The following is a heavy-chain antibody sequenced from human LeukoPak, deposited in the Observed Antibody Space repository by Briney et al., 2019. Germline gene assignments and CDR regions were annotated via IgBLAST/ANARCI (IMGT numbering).Heavy chain of an antibody. CDR3: ARESITGDRDFDY. J-gene: IGHJ4*02. CDR2: ISSSSSYI. V-gene: IGHV3-21*06. Sequence: PGGSLRLSCAASGFTFSSYNMNWVRQAPGKGLEWVSSISSSSSYIYYADSVKGRFTISRDNAKNSLYLLMNSLRADDTAVYYCARESITGDRDFDYWGQGTVITVSP. CDR1: GFTFSSYN. D-gene: IGHD7-27*01.